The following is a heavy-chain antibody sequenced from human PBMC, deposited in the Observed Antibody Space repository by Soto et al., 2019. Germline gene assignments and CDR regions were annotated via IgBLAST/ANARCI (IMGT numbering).Heavy chain of an antibody. V-gene: IGHV4-34*01. CDR1: GGCFSSYY. CDR2: INHSGST. D-gene: IGHD2-8*01. J-gene: IGHJ4*02. CDR3: ALYCTNGVCSNFDY. Sequence: SQTRSRTGSPYGGCFSSYYCSWIRQPPGEGLEWIREINHSGSTNYNPSLKSRVTISVDTAKNQFPLKLSSVNAADTAVYYCALYCTNGVCSNFDYWGQGTLVTVS.